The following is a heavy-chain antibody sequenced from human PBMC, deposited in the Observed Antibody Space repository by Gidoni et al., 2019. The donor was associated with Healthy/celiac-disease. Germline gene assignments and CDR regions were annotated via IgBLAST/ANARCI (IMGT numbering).Heavy chain of an antibody. CDR2: INHSGST. CDR3: ARATPPPSAYCGGDCNLTIFDY. J-gene: IGHJ4*02. D-gene: IGHD2-21*02. CDR1: VGSFSGYS. V-gene: IGHV4-34*01. Sequence: QVQLQQWGAGLLKPSETLSLTCAVYVGSFSGYSWSWIRQPPGKGRGWIGEINHSGSTNYNPSLKSRVTISVDTSKNQFSLKLSSVTAADTAVYYCARATPPPSAYCGGDCNLTIFDYWGQGTLVTVSS.